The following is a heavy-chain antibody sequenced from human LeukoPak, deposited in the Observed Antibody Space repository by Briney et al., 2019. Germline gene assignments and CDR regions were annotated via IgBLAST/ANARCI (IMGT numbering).Heavy chain of an antibody. CDR3: ARAWSDYVWGSYRRAPFSDAFDI. D-gene: IGHD3-16*02. CDR1: GFTFSSYS. Sequence: GGSLRLSCAASGFTFSSYSMNWVRQAPGKGLEWVSSISSSSSYIYYADSVKGRFTISRDNAKSSLYLQMNSLRAEDTAVYYCARAWSDYVWGSYRRAPFSDAFDIWGQGTMVTVSS. V-gene: IGHV3-21*01. CDR2: ISSSSSYI. J-gene: IGHJ3*02.